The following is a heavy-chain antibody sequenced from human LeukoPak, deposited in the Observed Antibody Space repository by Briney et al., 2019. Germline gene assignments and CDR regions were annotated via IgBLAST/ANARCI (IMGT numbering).Heavy chain of an antibody. J-gene: IGHJ6*03. Sequence: PGGSLRLSCAASGFTFSSYAMSWVRQAPGKGLEWVSLISGDGGSTYYADSVKGRFTISRDNSKNSLYLQMNSLRTEDTALYYCAKGGFWSGYYTREEYYYYYYMDVWGKGTTVTVSS. CDR2: ISGDGGST. CDR3: AKGGFWSGYYTREEYYYYYYMDV. D-gene: IGHD3-3*01. V-gene: IGHV3-43*02. CDR1: GFTFSSYA.